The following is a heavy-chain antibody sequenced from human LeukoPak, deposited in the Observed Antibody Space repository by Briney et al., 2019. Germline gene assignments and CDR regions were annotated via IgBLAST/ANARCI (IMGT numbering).Heavy chain of an antibody. CDR1: GFTFDDYA. CDR2: ISWNSGSI. Sequence: PGRSLRLSCAASGFTFDDYAMHWVRQAPGKGLEWVSGISWNSGSIGYADSVKGRFTISRDNAKNSLYLQMNSLRAKDMALYYCAKAGYCSSTSCYFDYWGQGTLVTVSS. J-gene: IGHJ4*02. V-gene: IGHV3-9*03. CDR3: AKAGYCSSTSCYFDY. D-gene: IGHD2-2*01.